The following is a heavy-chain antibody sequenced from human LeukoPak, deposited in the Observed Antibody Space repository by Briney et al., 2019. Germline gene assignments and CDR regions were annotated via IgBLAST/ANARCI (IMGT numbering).Heavy chain of an antibody. CDR2: IYYSGST. D-gene: IGHD1-26*01. Sequence: SETLSLTCTVSGVSISSSSYYWGWIRQPPGKGLEWIGSIYYSGSTYYNPSLKSRVTISVDTSKNQFSLKLSSVTAADTAVYYCARRRVGATYGAFDIWGQGTMVTVSS. CDR3: ARRRVGATYGAFDI. V-gene: IGHV4-39*01. CDR1: GVSISSSSYY. J-gene: IGHJ3*02.